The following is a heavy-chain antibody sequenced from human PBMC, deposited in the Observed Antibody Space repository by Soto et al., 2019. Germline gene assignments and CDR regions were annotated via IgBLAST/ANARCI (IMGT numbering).Heavy chain of an antibody. CDR3: TRDLNGGNPFDY. Sequence: QVQFVQSGAEVKKPGASVRLSCKPSGYILPNYSIQWVRQAAGQGLQWLGWINPGTGYTESSQRFQGRLTLTMDNSATTFYMDLTSLTSEDTAVYFCTRDLNGGNPFDYWGQGTLVTVSS. CDR1: GYILPNYS. V-gene: IGHV1-3*01. J-gene: IGHJ4*02. D-gene: IGHD2-8*01. CDR2: INPGTGYT.